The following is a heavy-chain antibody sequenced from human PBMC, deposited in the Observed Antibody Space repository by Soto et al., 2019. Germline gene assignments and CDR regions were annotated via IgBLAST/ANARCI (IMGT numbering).Heavy chain of an antibody. V-gene: IGHV4-59*01. Sequence: QVQLQESGPGLVRPSETLSLTCTVSGGSINSYFWSWIRQSPGKGLEWIGHIYYSGSTSYSPSLKSRVSISADKTENQFVLEVQAVTAADAAVYYCARAGTNMGQFDYWGQGTLVTVSS. CDR2: IYYSGST. J-gene: IGHJ4*02. D-gene: IGHD3-10*01. CDR1: GGSINSYF. CDR3: ARAGTNMGQFDY.